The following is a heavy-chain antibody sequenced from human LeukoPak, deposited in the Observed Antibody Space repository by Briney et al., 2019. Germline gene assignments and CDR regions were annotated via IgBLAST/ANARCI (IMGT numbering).Heavy chain of an antibody. CDR3: ARDRGSYYYYGIDV. J-gene: IGHJ6*02. D-gene: IGHD3-10*01. Sequence: GGSLRLSCAASGFTFSSYGMHWVRQAPGEGLEWVAVIWYDGSNKYYADSVKGRFTISRDNSKNTLYLQMNSLRAEDTAVYYCARDRGSYYYYGIDVWGQGTTVTVSS. CDR2: IWYDGSNK. CDR1: GFTFSSYG. V-gene: IGHV3-33*01.